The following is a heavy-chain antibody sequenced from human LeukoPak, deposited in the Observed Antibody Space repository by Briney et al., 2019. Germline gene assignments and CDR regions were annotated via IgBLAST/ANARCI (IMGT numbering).Heavy chain of an antibody. J-gene: IGHJ6*03. V-gene: IGHV5-51*01. CDR1: GYSFTSYW. CDR2: IYPGDSDT. CDR3: ARHRGSTNHYMDV. D-gene: IGHD2-2*01. Sequence: GESLKISCQGSGYSFTSYWIGWVRQMPGKGLEWMGIIYPGDSDTRYSPSFQGQVTISADKSISTAYLQWSSLKASDTAIYYCARHRGSTNHYMDVWGKGTTVTISS.